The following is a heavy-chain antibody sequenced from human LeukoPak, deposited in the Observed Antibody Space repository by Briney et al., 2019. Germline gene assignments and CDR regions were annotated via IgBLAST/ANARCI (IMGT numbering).Heavy chain of an antibody. CDR2: IYTSGST. J-gene: IGHJ6*03. CDR3: ARGGIVGATSSLHYMDV. Sequence: SETLSLTCTVSGGSISSYYWSWIRQPAGKGLEWIGRIYTSGSTNYNPSLKSRVTISVDKSKNQFSLKLSSVTAADTAVYYCARGGIVGATSSLHYMDVWGKGTTATVSS. CDR1: GGSISSYY. D-gene: IGHD1-26*01. V-gene: IGHV4-4*07.